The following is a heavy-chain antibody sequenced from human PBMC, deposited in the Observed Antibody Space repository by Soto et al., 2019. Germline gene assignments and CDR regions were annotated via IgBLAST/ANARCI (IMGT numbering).Heavy chain of an antibody. CDR3: ARYDYNGYYFDY. Sequence: ASVKVSCKASGYTFTSYAMHWVRQAPGQRLEWMGWINAGNGNTKYSQKFQGRVTITSDTSTTTAYMELSSLRSEDTAVYYCARYDYNGYYFDYWGQGTLVTVSS. V-gene: IGHV1-3*01. D-gene: IGHD4-4*01. J-gene: IGHJ4*02. CDR2: INAGNGNT. CDR1: GYTFTSYA.